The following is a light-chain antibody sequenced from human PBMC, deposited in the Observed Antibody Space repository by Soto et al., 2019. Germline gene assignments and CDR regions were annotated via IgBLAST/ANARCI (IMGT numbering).Light chain of an antibody. V-gene: IGKV1-13*02. J-gene: IGKJ4*01. CDR3: QQFKSYPLT. Sequence: AIQLTQSPSSLSASVGDRVTITCRASQDTSSALAWYQKKPGKAPKLLIYDASSLESGVPSRFSGTRSGTDFTLTVSSLQPEDFATYYCQQFKSYPLTFGGGTKVEIK. CDR1: QDTSSA. CDR2: DAS.